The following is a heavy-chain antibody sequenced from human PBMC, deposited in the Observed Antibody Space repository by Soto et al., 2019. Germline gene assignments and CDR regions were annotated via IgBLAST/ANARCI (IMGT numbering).Heavy chain of an antibody. Sequence: SVQVSCKASGGTFSSYAISWVRQAPGQGLEWMGGIIPIFGTANYAQKFQGRVTITADKSTSTAYMELSSLRSEDTAVYYCARGGSWYGDYDPNNNSWGQGTLVTVSS. J-gene: IGHJ4*02. V-gene: IGHV1-69*06. CDR3: ARGGSWYGDYDPNNNS. CDR1: GGTFSSYA. D-gene: IGHD4-17*01. CDR2: IIPIFGTA.